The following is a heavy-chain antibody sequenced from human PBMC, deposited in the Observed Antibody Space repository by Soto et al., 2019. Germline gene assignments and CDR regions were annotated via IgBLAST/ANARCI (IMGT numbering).Heavy chain of an antibody. CDR3: ARGEGSIVGAIYFDY. CDR1: GFTFSSYD. Sequence: GGSLRLSCAASGFTFSSYDMHWVRQATGKGLEWVSAIGTAGDTYYPGSVKGRFTISRENAKNSLYLQMNSLRAEDTAVYYCARGEGSIVGAIYFDYWGQGTLDTVSS. J-gene: IGHJ4*02. D-gene: IGHD1-26*01. CDR2: IGTAGDT. V-gene: IGHV3-13*01.